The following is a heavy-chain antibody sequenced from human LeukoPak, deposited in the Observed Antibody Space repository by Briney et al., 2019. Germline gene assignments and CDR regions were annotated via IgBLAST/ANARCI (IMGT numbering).Heavy chain of an antibody. CDR2: ISYDGGNI. CDR1: GFKFDTYA. V-gene: IGHV3-30*04. D-gene: IGHD6-19*01. Sequence: GGSLRLSCAPSGFKFDTYAMHWVRQAPGKGLEWVALISYDGGNIYYGDSVRGRFTISRGNDNNMLYLQMNSLRPEDTAVYYCARDPPFGNGWSQNFFDYWGQGTLVIVSS. J-gene: IGHJ4*02. CDR3: ARDPPFGNGWSQNFFDY.